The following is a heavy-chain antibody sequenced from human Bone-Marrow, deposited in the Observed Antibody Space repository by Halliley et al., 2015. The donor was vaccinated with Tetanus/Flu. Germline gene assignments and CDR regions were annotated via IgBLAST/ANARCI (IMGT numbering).Heavy chain of an antibody. Sequence: TLSLTCTVSGGSISNYYWSWIRQPPGKRPEWIGYIYYSGSTIYNPSLKSRVTISVDTSKNQFSLNPISVTAADTAVYYCARGDSGHYWHFQHWGQGTLVSVSS. CDR1: GGSISNYY. CDR2: IYYSGST. CDR3: ARGDSGHYWHFQH. V-gene: IGHV4-59*01. J-gene: IGHJ1*01. D-gene: IGHD1-26*01.